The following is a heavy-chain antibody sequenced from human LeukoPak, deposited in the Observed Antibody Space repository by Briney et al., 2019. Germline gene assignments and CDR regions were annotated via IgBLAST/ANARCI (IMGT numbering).Heavy chain of an antibody. CDR3: ARQPRSSSWYVPHWFDP. CDR1: GFTFSSYE. J-gene: IGHJ5*02. Sequence: GGSLRLSCAASGFTFSSYEMNWLRQAPGKGLEWVSYISSSGSTIYYADSVKGRFTISRDNAKNSLYLQMNSLRAEDTAVYYCARQPRSSSWYVPHWFDPWGQGTLVTVSS. V-gene: IGHV3-48*03. D-gene: IGHD6-13*01. CDR2: ISSSGSTI.